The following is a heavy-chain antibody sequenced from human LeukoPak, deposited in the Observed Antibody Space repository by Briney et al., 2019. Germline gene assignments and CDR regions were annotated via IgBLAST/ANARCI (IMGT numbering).Heavy chain of an antibody. CDR2: IKQDGSEK. CDR3: TRDLTGYFDAFDI. CDR1: GFTSATYW. D-gene: IGHD3-9*01. V-gene: IGHV3-7*03. J-gene: IGHJ3*02. Sequence: GGSLRLSCAASGFTSATYWMSWVRQAPGKGLEWVANIKQDGSEKYYVDSVKGRFTISRDNAKNSLYLQMNSLKTEDTAVYYCTRDLTGYFDAFDIWGQGTMVTVSS.